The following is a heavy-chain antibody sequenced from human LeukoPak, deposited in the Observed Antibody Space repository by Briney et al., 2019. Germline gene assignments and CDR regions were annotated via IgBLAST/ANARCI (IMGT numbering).Heavy chain of an antibody. CDR2: IYYSGST. CDR1: GGSISGYY. CDR3: ARRVISSNASFDY. Sequence: SETLSLTCTVSGGSISGYYWSWIRQPPGKGLEWGVDIYYSGSTNYNPSLKSRVTISVDTSKNQFSLKLSSVTAADTAVYYCARRVISSNASFDYWGQGTLVTVSS. V-gene: IGHV4-59*08. D-gene: IGHD2-21*01. J-gene: IGHJ4*02.